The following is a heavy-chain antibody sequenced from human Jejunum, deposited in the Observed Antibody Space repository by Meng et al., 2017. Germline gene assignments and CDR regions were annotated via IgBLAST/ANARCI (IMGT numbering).Heavy chain of an antibody. CDR3: ARDGIGASPDFDY. D-gene: IGHD6-25*01. CDR2: TNGDGTDS. V-gene: IGHV3-74*01. J-gene: IGHJ4*02. Sequence: GQPVEAGGGLVQQGGSLSPFCAASGISFSGYWMHWVRQAPGKGLVWVSRTNGDGTDSRYADSVKGRFTISRDNAKNTLYLQMNSLRAEDTAVYYCARDGIGASPDFDYWGQGTLVTVSS. CDR1: GISFSGYW.